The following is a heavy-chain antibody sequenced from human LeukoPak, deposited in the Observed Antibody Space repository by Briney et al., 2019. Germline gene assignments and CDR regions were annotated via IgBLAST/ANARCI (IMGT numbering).Heavy chain of an antibody. J-gene: IGHJ6*04. D-gene: IGHD3-10*01. V-gene: IGHV3-30*04. CDR1: GFTFSSYA. CDR3: ARDPFTMARGVMENYYYGMDV. CDR2: ISYDGSNK. Sequence: PGRSLRLSCAASGFTFSSYAMHWVRQAPGKGLEWVAVISYDGSNKYYADSVKGRFTISRDNSKNTLYLQMNSLRAEDTAVYYCARDPFTMARGVMENYYYGMDVWGKGTTVTVSS.